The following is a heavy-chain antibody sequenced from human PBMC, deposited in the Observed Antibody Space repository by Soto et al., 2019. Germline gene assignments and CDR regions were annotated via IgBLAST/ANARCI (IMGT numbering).Heavy chain of an antibody. J-gene: IGHJ4*02. CDR1: GFTFGNYG. CDR2: ISGGGTTT. CDR3: AKDARRSSGWYYFDS. V-gene: IGHV3-23*01. Sequence: LRLSCAASGFTFGNYGINWVRQAPGKGLEWVSVISGGGTTTFYADSAKGRFTISRDNSKKMLYLLMNSLRAEDTARYYCAKDARRSSGWYYFDSWGQGSLVTVSS. D-gene: IGHD6-19*01.